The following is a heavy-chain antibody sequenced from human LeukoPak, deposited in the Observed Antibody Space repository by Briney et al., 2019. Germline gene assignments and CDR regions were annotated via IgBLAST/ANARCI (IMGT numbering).Heavy chain of an antibody. J-gene: IGHJ4*02. CDR3: AKVPNSGSYMIFDY. CDR1: GFTFSSYS. Sequence: GGSLRLSCAASGFTFSSYSMNWVRQAPGKGLEWVSSISSSSSYIYYADSVKGRFTISRDNSKNTLYLQMNSLRAEDTAVYYCAKVPNSGSYMIFDYWGQGTLVTVSS. D-gene: IGHD1-26*01. CDR2: ISSSSSYI. V-gene: IGHV3-21*04.